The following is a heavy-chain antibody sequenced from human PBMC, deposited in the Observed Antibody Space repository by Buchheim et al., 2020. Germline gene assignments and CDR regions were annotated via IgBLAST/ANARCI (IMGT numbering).Heavy chain of an antibody. D-gene: IGHD1-26*01. CDR3: ARVSGSYYGNWFDP. V-gene: IGHV4-39*01. J-gene: IGHJ5*02. Sequence: QLQLQESGPGLVKPSETLSLTCTVSGGSISSSSYYWGWIRQPPGKVLEWIGSIYYSGSTYYNPSLKSRVTISVDTSKNQFSLKLSSVTAADTAVYYCARVSGSYYGNWFDPWGQGTL. CDR2: IYYSGST. CDR1: GGSISSSSYY.